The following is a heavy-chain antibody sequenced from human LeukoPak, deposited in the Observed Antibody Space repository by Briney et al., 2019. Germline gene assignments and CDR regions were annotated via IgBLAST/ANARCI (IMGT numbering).Heavy chain of an antibody. V-gene: IGHV3-30*18. CDR3: AKGSALYYYDSSGGEIDY. J-gene: IGHJ4*02. Sequence: GGSLRLSCAASGFSFSIYGMHWVRQAPGKGLEWVAVQSYDGSNIYYGDSVKGRFTISRDNSKNTLYLQMNSLRAEDTAVYYCAKGSALYYYDSSGGEIDYWGQGTLVTVSS. D-gene: IGHD3-22*01. CDR2: QSYDGSNI. CDR1: GFSFSIYG.